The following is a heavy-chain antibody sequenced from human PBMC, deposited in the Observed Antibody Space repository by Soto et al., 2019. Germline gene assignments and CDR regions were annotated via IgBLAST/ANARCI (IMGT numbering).Heavy chain of an antibody. CDR2: MNPNSGNT. D-gene: IGHD3-3*01. J-gene: IGHJ6*02. Sequence: ASVKVSCKASGYTFTSYDINWVRQATGQGLEWMGWMNPNSGNTGYAQKFQGRVTMTRNTSISTAYMELSSPRSEDTAVYYCARRKITIFGVAVFYYYGMDVWGQGTTVTVSS. V-gene: IGHV1-8*01. CDR1: GYTFTSYD. CDR3: ARRKITIFGVAVFYYYGMDV.